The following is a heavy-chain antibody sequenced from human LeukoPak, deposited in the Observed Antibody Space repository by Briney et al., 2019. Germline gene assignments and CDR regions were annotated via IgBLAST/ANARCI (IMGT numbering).Heavy chain of an antibody. D-gene: IGHD1-26*01. V-gene: IGHV4-38-2*01. CDR3: ASGGFGATVFDY. CDR1: GYSISSGYY. Sequence: SETLSLTCAVSGYSISSGYYWGWIRQPPGKGLEWIGSIYHSGSTNYNPSLKSRVTMSVDTSKNQFSLKLSSVTAADTAVYYCASGGFGATVFDYWGQGTLVTVSS. CDR2: IYHSGST. J-gene: IGHJ4*02.